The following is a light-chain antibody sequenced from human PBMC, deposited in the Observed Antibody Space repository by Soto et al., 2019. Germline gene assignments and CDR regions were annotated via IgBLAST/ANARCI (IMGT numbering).Light chain of an antibody. CDR1: SSDVGSYDL. Sequence: QPVLTQPASVSGPPGQSIVISCNGSSSDVGSYDLVSWYLQYPGKAPKVIIFEGTKRPSGVSDRFSGSESDTTASLIISGLQPEDEADYYCSSYAGSSARVVFGGGTKLTVL. V-gene: IGLV2-23*01. CDR2: EGT. J-gene: IGLJ2*01. CDR3: SSYAGSSARVV.